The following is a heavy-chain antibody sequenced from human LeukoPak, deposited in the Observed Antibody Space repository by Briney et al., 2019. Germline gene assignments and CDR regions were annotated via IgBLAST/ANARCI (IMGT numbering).Heavy chain of an antibody. D-gene: IGHD4-23*01. CDR2: ISAYSGNT. J-gene: IGHJ2*01. V-gene: IGHV1-18*01. CDR1: GYTFTTYG. CDR3: ARGGNSAYWYLDL. Sequence: ASVKVSCKASGYTFTTYGITWVRQAPGQGLEWMGWISAYSGNTNYAQKFQGRVTMTTDTSTSTAYMELRSLRSDDTAVYYCARGGNSAYWYLDLWGRGTLVTVSS.